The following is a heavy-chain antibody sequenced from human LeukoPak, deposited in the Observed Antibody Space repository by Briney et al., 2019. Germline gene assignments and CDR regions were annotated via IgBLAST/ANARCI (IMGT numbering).Heavy chain of an antibody. V-gene: IGHV3-21*01. Sequence: PGGSLRLSCAASGFTFSGYSMNWVRQAPGKGLEWVSSISSSSSYIYYADSVKGRFTISRDNAKNSLYLQMNSLRAEDTAVYYCARVLSGSWDWFDPWGQGTLVTVSS. D-gene: IGHD3-22*01. J-gene: IGHJ5*02. CDR1: GFTFSGYS. CDR3: ARVLSGSWDWFDP. CDR2: ISSSSSYI.